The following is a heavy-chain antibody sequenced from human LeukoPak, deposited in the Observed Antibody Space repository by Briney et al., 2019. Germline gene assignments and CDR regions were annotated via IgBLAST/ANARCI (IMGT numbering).Heavy chain of an antibody. D-gene: IGHD3-10*01. Sequence: GESLQISCRGSGFTFNTYWIGWVRQMPGKGLEWMGVIYPGDSETRYSPSFQGQVTISADKSISTAYLQWSSLKASDSAMYYCARRYYGSGIWWFDPWGQGTLVTVSS. CDR1: GFTFNTYW. V-gene: IGHV5-51*01. J-gene: IGHJ5*02. CDR3: ARRYYGSGIWWFDP. CDR2: IYPGDSET.